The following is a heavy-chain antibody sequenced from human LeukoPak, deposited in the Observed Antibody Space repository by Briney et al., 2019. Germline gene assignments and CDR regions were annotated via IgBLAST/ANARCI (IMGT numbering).Heavy chain of an antibody. CDR3: AKDFGRFDY. CDR2: LGGRAGST. D-gene: IGHD1-14*01. CDR1: GFTFTSFA. V-gene: IGHV3-23*01. J-gene: IGHJ4*02. Sequence: GGSLRLSCAASGFTFTSFAMTWVRQAPGKGLEWVSTLGGRAGSTDYADSVKGRFTISRDNSKNTLYLQMNNMRTEDTAVYYCAKDFGRFDYWGQGTLVTVSS.